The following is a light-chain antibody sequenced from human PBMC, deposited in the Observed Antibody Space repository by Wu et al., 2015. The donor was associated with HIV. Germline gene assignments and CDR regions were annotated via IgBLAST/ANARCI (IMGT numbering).Light chain of an antibody. CDR3: QQRSNWLLT. Sequence: EIVLTQSPATLSLSPGERATLSCRASQSIGSYLAWYQQKPGQIPRLLIYDASNRATGIPARFSGSGSRTDFTLTISSLEPEDFAVYFCQQRSNWLLTFGGGTKVEIK. CDR2: DAS. CDR1: QSIGSY. V-gene: IGKV3-11*01. J-gene: IGKJ4*01.